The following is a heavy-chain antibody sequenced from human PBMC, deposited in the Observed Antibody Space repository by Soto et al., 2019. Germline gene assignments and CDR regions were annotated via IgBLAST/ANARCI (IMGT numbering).Heavy chain of an antibody. CDR3: AKRRGAGGNFDY. D-gene: IGHD1-26*01. Sequence: GGSPGLSCAASGFTFSSYAMGWVRQGPGKGLEWVAVVSIGGSTHYADSVRGRFTISRDNSKNTLSLQMNSLTAEDTAVYFCAKRRGAGGNFDYWGQGAPVTVSS. J-gene: IGHJ4*02. CDR2: VSIGGST. CDR1: GFTFSSYA. V-gene: IGHV3-23*01.